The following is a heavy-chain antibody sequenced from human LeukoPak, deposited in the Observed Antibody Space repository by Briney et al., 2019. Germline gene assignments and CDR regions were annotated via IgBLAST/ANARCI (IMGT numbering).Heavy chain of an antibody. Sequence: SETLSLTCAVYGGSFSGYYWSWIRQPPGKGLEWIGEINHSGSTNYNPSLKSRVTISVDTSKNQFSLKLSSVTAADTAVYYCARLTMVRGVLAGGWFDPWGQGTLVTVSS. CDR1: GGSFSGYY. V-gene: IGHV4-34*01. D-gene: IGHD3-10*01. CDR2: INHSGST. J-gene: IGHJ5*02. CDR3: ARLTMVRGVLAGGWFDP.